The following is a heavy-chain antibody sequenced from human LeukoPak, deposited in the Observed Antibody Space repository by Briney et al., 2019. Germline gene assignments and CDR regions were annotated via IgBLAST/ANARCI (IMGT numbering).Heavy chain of an antibody. Sequence: ASVKVSCKASGGTFSSYAISWMRQAPGQGLEWMGGIIPIFGTANYAQKFQGRVTITADESTSTAYMELSSLRSEDTAVYYCASEQGARVYLDYWGQGTLVTVSS. CDR3: ASEQGARVYLDY. V-gene: IGHV1-69*13. J-gene: IGHJ4*02. CDR1: GGTFSSYA. D-gene: IGHD3-16*01. CDR2: IIPIFGTA.